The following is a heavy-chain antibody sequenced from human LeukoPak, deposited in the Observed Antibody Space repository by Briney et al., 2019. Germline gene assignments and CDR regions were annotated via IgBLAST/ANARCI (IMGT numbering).Heavy chain of an antibody. CDR3: AALDNCFDP. V-gene: IGHV4-39*07. CDR2: IYYSGST. J-gene: IGHJ5*02. CDR1: GDSTSSSVYY. Sequence: SETLSLTCTVSGDSTSSSVYYWGWIRQPPGKGLEWIGSIYYSGSTYYNPSLKSRVTISVDTSKNQFSLNLMSVTTADTAVYFCAALDNCFDPWGQGTLLTVSS.